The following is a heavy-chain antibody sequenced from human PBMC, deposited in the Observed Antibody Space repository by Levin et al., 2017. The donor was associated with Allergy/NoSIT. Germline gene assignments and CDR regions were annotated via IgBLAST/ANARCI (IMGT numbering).Heavy chain of an antibody. Sequence: GESLKISCAASGFTFSSYGMHWVRQAPGKGLEWVAVISYDGSNKYYADSVKGRFTISRDNSKNTLYLQMNSLRAEDTAVYYCAKALPGPEELGFDYWGQGTLVTVSS. J-gene: IGHJ4*02. CDR3: AKALPGPEELGFDY. CDR1: GFTFSSYG. V-gene: IGHV3-30*18. CDR2: ISYDGSNK. D-gene: IGHD7-27*01.